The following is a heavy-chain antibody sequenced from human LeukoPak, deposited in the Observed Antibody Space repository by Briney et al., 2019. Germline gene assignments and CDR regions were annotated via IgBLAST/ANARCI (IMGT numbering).Heavy chain of an antibody. CDR3: AKQSGSYFAGVAFDI. CDR2: ISGSGGST. J-gene: IGHJ3*02. CDR1: GFTFSSYG. V-gene: IGHV3-23*01. Sequence: GGTLRLSCAASGFTFSSYGMSWVRQAPGKGLEWVSAISGSGGSTYYADSVKGRFTISRDNSKNTLYLQMNSLRAEDTAVYYCAKQSGSYFAGVAFDIWGQGTMVTVSS. D-gene: IGHD1-26*01.